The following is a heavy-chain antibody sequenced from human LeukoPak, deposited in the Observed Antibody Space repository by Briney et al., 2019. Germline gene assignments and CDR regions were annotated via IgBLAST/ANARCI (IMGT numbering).Heavy chain of an antibody. V-gene: IGHV1-69-2*01. CDR3: ATDTTTYYYHY. Sequence: ASVKISCKVSGYTFTDYYMLWVQQAPGKGLEWMGLVDPEDGETIYAEKFQGRVTITADTSTDTAYMELSSLRSEDTAVYYCATDTTTYYYHYWGQGTLVTVSS. CDR1: GYTFTDYY. CDR2: VDPEDGET. J-gene: IGHJ4*02. D-gene: IGHD1-26*01.